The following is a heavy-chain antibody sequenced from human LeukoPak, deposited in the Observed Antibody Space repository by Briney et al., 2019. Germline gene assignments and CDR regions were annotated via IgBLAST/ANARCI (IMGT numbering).Heavy chain of an antibody. CDR1: GYSFINYW. CDR2: IYPGNSDT. J-gene: IGHJ4*02. CDR3: ARWGTVTRFVVDY. Sequence: GESLKISCKGSGYSFINYWIGWVRQMPGKGLEWMGIIYPGNSDTRYSPSFQGQVTISADRSITTAYLQWRSLKASDTAMYYCARWGTVTRFVVDYWGQGTLVTVSS. V-gene: IGHV5-51*01. D-gene: IGHD4-17*01.